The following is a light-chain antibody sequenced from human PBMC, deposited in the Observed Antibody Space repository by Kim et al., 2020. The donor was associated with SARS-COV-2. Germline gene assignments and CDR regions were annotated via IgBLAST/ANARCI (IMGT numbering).Light chain of an antibody. CDR2: DVS. Sequence: QSALTQPAPVSGSPGQSITISCTGTSSDVGGYNYVSWYQQHPGKAPKLMIYDVSNRPSGVSNRFSGSKSGNTASLTISGLQAEDEADYYCSSYTSSSTWVFGGGTQLTVL. V-gene: IGLV2-14*03. J-gene: IGLJ3*02. CDR1: SSDVGGYNY. CDR3: SSYTSSSTWV.